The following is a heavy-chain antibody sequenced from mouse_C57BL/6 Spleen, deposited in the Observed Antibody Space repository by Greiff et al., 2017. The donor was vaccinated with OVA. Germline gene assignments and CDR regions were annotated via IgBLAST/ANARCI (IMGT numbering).Heavy chain of an antibody. J-gene: IGHJ2*01. V-gene: IGHV1-59*01. CDR2: IDPSDSYT. Sequence: VQLQQSGAELVRPGTSVKLSCKASGYTFTSYWMHWVKQRHGQGLEWIGVIDPSDSYTNYNQKFKGKATLTVDTSSSTAYMKLRSLTSEDSAVYYCARGRSYDYYCWGKGTTLTVDS. CDR1: GYTFTSYW. CDR3: ARGRSYDYYC. D-gene: IGHD2-4*01.